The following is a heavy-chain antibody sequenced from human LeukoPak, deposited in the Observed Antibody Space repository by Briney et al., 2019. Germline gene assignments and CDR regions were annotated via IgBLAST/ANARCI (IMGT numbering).Heavy chain of an antibody. Sequence: ASVKVSCTASGYTFTSFYMHWARQAPGQGLEWMGIINPRGGSTTSAQKFQGRVTLTRDTSTTTVYMELSSLRSEDTAVYYCARDYHGSGSLTTFDYWGQGTLVTVSS. CDR1: GYTFTSFY. V-gene: IGHV1-46*01. J-gene: IGHJ4*02. CDR2: INPRGGST. D-gene: IGHD3-10*01. CDR3: ARDYHGSGSLTTFDY.